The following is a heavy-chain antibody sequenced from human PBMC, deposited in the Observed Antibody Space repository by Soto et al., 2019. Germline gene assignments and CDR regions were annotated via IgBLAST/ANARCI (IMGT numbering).Heavy chain of an antibody. Sequence: QMQLEESGGGVVQPGRSLRLSCVASGFTFSHYGMHWVRQAPGKGLEWVAVIWHHGGNKYYADSVEGRFTISRANARNTLYLQMDSLRGEDTGVYYCVSDETQLERRPSYGKDVWGRGTTVIVSS. D-gene: IGHD1-1*01. CDR2: IWHHGGNK. CDR1: GFTFSHYG. V-gene: IGHV3-33*01. CDR3: VSDETQLERRPSYGKDV. J-gene: IGHJ6*02.